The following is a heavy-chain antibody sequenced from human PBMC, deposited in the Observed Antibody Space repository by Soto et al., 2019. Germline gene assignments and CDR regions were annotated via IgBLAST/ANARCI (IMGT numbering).Heavy chain of an antibody. D-gene: IGHD2-15*01. CDR1: GFTLRTNG. V-gene: IGHV3-23*01. Sequence: LRLSCAATGFTLRTNGMSWFRQAPGKGLEWVSSILGSGGDTYYADPLKGRFTISRDNSKNTLYLQLNSLGAEDTALYYCAGHGGYSYLGQGTLVTVSS. J-gene: IGHJ4*02. CDR2: ILGSGGDT. CDR3: AGHGGYSY.